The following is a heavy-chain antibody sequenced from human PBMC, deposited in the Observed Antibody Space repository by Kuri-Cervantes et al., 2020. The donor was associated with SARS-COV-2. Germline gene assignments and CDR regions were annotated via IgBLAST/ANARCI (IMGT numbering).Heavy chain of an antibody. CDR2: IIPIFGTA. V-gene: IGHV1-69*13. CDR1: GGTFSSYA. J-gene: IGHJ6*02. CDR3: ARGNPYYYYYGMDV. Sequence: SVKVSCKASGGTFSSYAISWVRQAPGQGLEWMGGIIPIFGTANYAQKFQGRVTITADESTSTAYMELSSLRSEDTAVYYCARGNPYYYYYGMDVWGQGITVTVSS.